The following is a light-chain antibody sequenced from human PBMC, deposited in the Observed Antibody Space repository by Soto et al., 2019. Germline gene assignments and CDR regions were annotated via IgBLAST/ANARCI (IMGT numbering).Light chain of an antibody. CDR3: QQYGSSLP. CDR1: QSLSGTY. V-gene: IGKV3-20*01. CDR2: VAS. J-gene: IGKJ1*01. Sequence: EFVLTQSPGTLSLSPGERTTLSCRASQSLSGTYLAWYQQKPGQAPRLLIYVASSRATGFPDRFSGSGSGPDFTLTISRLEPEDFAVYYCQQYGSSLPFGQGTKVDIK.